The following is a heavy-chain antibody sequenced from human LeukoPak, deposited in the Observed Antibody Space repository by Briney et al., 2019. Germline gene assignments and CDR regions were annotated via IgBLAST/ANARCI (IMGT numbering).Heavy chain of an antibody. Sequence: ASVKVSCKASGYTFTRFVISWVRQAPGQGLEWMGWISGYKGNTNYAQKLQGRVTMTTDTSTSTAYMELRSLRSDGTAVYYCARSYGSGSYYDYWGQGTLVTVSS. V-gene: IGHV1-18*01. CDR3: ARSYGSGSYYDY. D-gene: IGHD3-10*01. J-gene: IGHJ4*02. CDR1: GYTFTRFV. CDR2: ISGYKGNT.